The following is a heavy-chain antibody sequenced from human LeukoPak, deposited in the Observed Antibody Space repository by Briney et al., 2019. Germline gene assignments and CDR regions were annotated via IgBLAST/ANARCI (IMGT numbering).Heavy chain of an antibody. D-gene: IGHD6-13*01. V-gene: IGHV4-59*01. CDR3: ARESNGYSSSWYPSNWFDP. Sequence: PSETLSLTCTVSGGSISSYYWSWIRQPPGKGLEWIGYIYYSGSTNYNPSLKSRVTISVDTSKNQFSLKLSSVTAADTAVYYCARESNGYSSSWYPSNWFDPWGQGTLVTVSS. CDR1: GGSISSYY. CDR2: IYYSGST. J-gene: IGHJ5*02.